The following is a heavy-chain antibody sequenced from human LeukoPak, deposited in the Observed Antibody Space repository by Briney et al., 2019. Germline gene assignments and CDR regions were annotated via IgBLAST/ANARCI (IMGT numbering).Heavy chain of an antibody. D-gene: IGHD3-3*01. J-gene: IGHJ3*02. CDR2: KKHSGST. CDR1: GGSPSGFY. V-gene: IGHV4-34*01. Sequence: TPSLTRAVYGGSPSGFYCSWIRHPPGKGRECSGEKKHSGSTNYNPSLKSRVTISVDTSKNQFSLKLSSVTAADTAVYYCARGTPVRFLEWLSARGDAFDIWGQGTMVTVSS. CDR3: ARGTPVRFLEWLSARGDAFDI.